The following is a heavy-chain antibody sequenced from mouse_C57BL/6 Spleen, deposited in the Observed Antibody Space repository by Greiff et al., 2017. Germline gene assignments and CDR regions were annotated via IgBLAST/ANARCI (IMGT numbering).Heavy chain of an antibody. CDR2: IYPRSGNT. D-gene: IGHD3-2*02. J-gene: IGHJ3*01. V-gene: IGHV1-81*01. Sequence: QVQLQQSGAELARPGASVTLSCKASGYTFPSYGFSWVKQRTGQGLEWIGEIYPRSGNTYYNEKFKGKATLTADKSSSTAYMELRSLTSEDSAVYFCARRDSSGYGAYWGQGTLVTVSA. CDR1: GYTFPSYG. CDR3: ARRDSSGYGAY.